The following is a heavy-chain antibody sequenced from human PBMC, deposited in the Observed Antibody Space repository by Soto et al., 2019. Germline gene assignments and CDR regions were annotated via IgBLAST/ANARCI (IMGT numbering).Heavy chain of an antibody. J-gene: IGHJ5*02. V-gene: IGHV1-18*01. CDR1: GYTFTSYG. Sequence: QVQLVQSGAEVKKPGASVKVSCKASGYTFTSYGISWVRQAPGQGLEWMGWISAYNGNTNYAQKLQGRVTMTTDTATSTAYMELRSLRSDDTAAYYCARDWDGSGAWGWFDPWGQGTLVTVSS. CDR3: ARDWDGSGAWGWFDP. D-gene: IGHD3-10*01. CDR2: ISAYNGNT.